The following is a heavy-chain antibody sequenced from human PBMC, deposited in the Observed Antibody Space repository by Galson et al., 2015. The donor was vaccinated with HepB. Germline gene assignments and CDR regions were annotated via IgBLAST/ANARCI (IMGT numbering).Heavy chain of an antibody. CDR1: GGSISSGGYS. J-gene: IGHJ5*02. Sequence: TLSLTCAVSGGSISSGGYSWSWIRQPPGKGLEWIGYIYHSGSTYYNPSLKSRVTISVDRSKNQFSLKLSSVTAADTAVYYCARVTGYSGSSLSWFDPWGQGTLVTVSS. D-gene: IGHD1-26*01. CDR2: IYHSGST. CDR3: ARVTGYSGSSLSWFDP. V-gene: IGHV4-30-2*01.